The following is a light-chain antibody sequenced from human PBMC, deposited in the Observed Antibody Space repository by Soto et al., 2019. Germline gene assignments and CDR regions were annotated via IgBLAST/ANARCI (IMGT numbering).Light chain of an antibody. Sequence: EIVLTQSPGTLSLSPGERATLSCRASQSVGGSYLAWYQKKHGQAPRLLIYGSSSRATGIPYRFSGSGSGTDFTLTIIRPGTGDFAVYHFHQYGTSARTFGQGTKVVI. CDR2: GSS. CDR1: QSVGGSY. CDR3: HQYGTSART. V-gene: IGKV3-20*01. J-gene: IGKJ2*01.